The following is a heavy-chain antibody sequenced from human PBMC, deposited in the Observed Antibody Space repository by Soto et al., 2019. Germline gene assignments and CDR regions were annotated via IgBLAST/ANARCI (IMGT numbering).Heavy chain of an antibody. CDR1: RFRFSDYA. CDR3: ARDYDSSGYYYFDY. J-gene: IGHJ4*02. CDR2: IRESGGST. Sequence: PGGSLRLSCAAPRFRFSDYAMSWFRPAPGNGLEWVSVIRESGGSTHYADSVKGRFTISRDNSKNTLYLQMNSLSAEDTAVYYCARDYDSSGYYYFDYWGQGTLVTVSS. D-gene: IGHD3-22*01. V-gene: IGHV3-23*01.